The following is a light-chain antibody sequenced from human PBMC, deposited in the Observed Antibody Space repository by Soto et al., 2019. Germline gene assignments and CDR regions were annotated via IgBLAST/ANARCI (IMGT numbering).Light chain of an antibody. CDR2: GAS. J-gene: IGKJ1*01. CDR3: QQYNNWPEWT. CDR1: QSVSSN. Sequence: EIVMTQSPATLSVSPGERATPSCRASQSVSSNLAWYQQKPGQAPRLLIYGASTRATGIPARLSGSGSGTEFTLTISSLQSEDFAVYYCQQYNNWPEWTFGQGTKVDIK. V-gene: IGKV3-15*01.